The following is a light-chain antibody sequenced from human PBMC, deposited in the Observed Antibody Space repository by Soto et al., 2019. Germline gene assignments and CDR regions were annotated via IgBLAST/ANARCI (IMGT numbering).Light chain of an antibody. J-gene: IGKJ4*01. Sequence: DIVMTQSPLSLPVTPGEPASISCRSSQSLLHSNGYNYVDWFLQRPGQSPQVLIYMGSYRASGVPDRFSGSGSGTDFTLEISRVETEDVGIYYCMQALQTPLTFGGGTKGEIK. CDR1: QSLLHSNGYNY. CDR2: MGS. CDR3: MQALQTPLT. V-gene: IGKV2-28*01.